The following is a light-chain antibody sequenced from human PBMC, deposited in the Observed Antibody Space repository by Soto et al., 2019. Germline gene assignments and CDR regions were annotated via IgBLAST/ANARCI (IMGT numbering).Light chain of an antibody. CDR3: QQRSNWPPGYT. V-gene: IGKV3-11*01. J-gene: IGKJ2*01. CDR1: QSVSSY. Sequence: EIVLTQYPVTLSLSPGERATLYCRASQSVSSYLAWYQQKPGQAPRLLIYDASNRATGIPARFSGSGSGTDFTLTISSLEPEDFAVYYCQQRSNWPPGYTFGQGTKLEIK. CDR2: DAS.